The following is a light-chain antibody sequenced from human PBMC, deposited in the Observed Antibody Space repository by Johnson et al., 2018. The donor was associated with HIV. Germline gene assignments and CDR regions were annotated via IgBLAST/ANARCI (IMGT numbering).Light chain of an antibody. CDR3: GTWDSSLSAFYV. CDR2: DNN. J-gene: IGLJ1*01. Sequence: QSVLTQPTSVSAAPGQKVTISCSGSSSNIGNNYVSWYQQLPGTAPKLLIYDNNKRPSGIPDRFSGSKSGTSATLGITGLQTGDEADYYCGTWDSSLSAFYVFGTGTKVTV. CDR1: SSNIGNNY. V-gene: IGLV1-51*01.